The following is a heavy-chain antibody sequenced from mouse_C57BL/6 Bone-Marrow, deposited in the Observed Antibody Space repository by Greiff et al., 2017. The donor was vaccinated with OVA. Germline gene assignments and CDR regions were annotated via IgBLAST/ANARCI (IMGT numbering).Heavy chain of an antibody. V-gene: IGHV5-16*01. Sequence: EVKVVESEGGLVQPGSSMKLSCTASGFTFSDYYMAWVRQVPEKGLEWVAYINYDGSSTYYLDSLKSRFIISRDNAKNILYLQMRSLKSEDTATYYWAREGSLSMRLRRGYYFDYWGQGTTLTVSS. J-gene: IGHJ2*01. CDR2: INYDGSST. CDR1: GFTFSDYY. CDR3: AREGSLSMRLRRGYYFDY. D-gene: IGHD2-4*01.